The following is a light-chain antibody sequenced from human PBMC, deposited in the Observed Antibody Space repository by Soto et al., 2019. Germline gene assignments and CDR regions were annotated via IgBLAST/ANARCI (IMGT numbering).Light chain of an antibody. Sequence: QSALTQPASVSGSPGQSITISCTGTSSDVGAYSYVSWYQQHRGKAPKLMIFEVSDRPSGVSNRFSGSKSGNTASLTISGLQAEDEADYYCCSYTSSNTLVFGGGTKLTVL. CDR2: EVS. J-gene: IGLJ2*01. CDR1: SSDVGAYSY. CDR3: CSYTSSNTLV. V-gene: IGLV2-14*01.